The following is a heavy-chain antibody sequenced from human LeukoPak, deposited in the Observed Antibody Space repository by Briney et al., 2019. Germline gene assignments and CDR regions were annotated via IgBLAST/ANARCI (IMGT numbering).Heavy chain of an antibody. Sequence: PGRSLRLSCAASGFTFSSYAMHWVRQAPGKGLEWVAVISYDGSNKYYADSVQGRFTISRDNSKNTLYLQMNSLRAEDTAVYYCARGGNLENWGGGTLVTVSS. D-gene: IGHD1-14*01. V-gene: IGHV3-30*07. CDR3: ARGGNLEN. J-gene: IGHJ4*02. CDR1: GFTFSSYA. CDR2: ISYDGSNK.